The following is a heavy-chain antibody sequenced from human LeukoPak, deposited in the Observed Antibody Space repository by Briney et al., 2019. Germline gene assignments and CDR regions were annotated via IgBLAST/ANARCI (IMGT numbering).Heavy chain of an antibody. V-gene: IGHV3-53*01. CDR1: GFTVSSNY. J-gene: IGHJ6*03. CDR2: IYSGGST. CDR3: ARGDHYYYYMDV. Sequence: GGSLRLSCAASGFTVSSNYMSWVRQAPGKGLEWVSVIYSGGSTYYADSVKGRFTISRDNSKNTLYLQMNSLRAEDTAVYYCARGDHYYYYMDVWGKGTTVTVSS.